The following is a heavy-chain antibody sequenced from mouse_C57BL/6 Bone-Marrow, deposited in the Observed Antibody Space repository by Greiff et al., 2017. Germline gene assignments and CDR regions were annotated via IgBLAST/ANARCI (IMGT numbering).Heavy chain of an antibody. V-gene: IGHV7-3*01. CDR1: GFTFTDYY. CDR2: IRNKANGYTT. Sequence: EVQLVESGGGLVQPGGSLSLSCAASGFTFTDYYMSWVRQPPGKALEWLGVIRNKANGYTTEYSASVKGRFTISRDNSQSILYLQMNALRAEDSATYSCASPSYYYGSSFAMAYWGQGTSVTVSS. CDR3: ASPSYYYGSSFAMAY. J-gene: IGHJ4*01. D-gene: IGHD1-1*01.